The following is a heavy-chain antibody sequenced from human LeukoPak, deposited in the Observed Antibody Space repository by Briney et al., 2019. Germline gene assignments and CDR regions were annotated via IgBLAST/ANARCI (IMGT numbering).Heavy chain of an antibody. V-gene: IGHV3-30-3*01. CDR2: ISYDGSNK. CDR3: VRDRGDYGDYPYDAFHI. Sequence: GGSLRLSCAASGFTVSSNYMSWVRQAPGKGLEWVAVISYDGSNKYYADSVKGRFTISRDNSKNTLYLQMNSLRAEDTAVYYCVRDRGDYGDYPYDAFHIWGQGTMVTVSS. D-gene: IGHD4-17*01. CDR1: GFTVSSNY. J-gene: IGHJ3*02.